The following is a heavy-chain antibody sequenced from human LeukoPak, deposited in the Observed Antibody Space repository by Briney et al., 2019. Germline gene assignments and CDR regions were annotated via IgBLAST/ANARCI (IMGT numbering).Heavy chain of an antibody. D-gene: IGHD1-26*01. CDR1: GGSISSSSYY. Sequence: PSETLSLTCTVSGGSISSSSYYWGWIRQPPGKGLEWIGSIYYSGSTYYNPSLKSRVTISVDTSKNQFSLKLSSVTAADTAVYYCASQGGSYAPYFDYWGQGTLVTVSS. V-gene: IGHV4-39*07. J-gene: IGHJ4*02. CDR3: ASQGGSYAPYFDY. CDR2: IYYSGST.